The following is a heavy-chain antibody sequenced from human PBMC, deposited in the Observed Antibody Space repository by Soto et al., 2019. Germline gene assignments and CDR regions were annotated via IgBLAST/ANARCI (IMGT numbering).Heavy chain of an antibody. CDR1: GFTFSGYA. J-gene: IGHJ4*02. V-gene: IGHV3-30-3*01. D-gene: IGHD3-3*01. CDR3: ARVSSRFLVWPLDY. CDR2: ISDDGNNK. Sequence: PGGSLRLSCAASGFTFSGYAMHWVRQAPGKGLEWVALISDDGNNKYYADSVRGRFTISRDNSKNTLYLQMNSLRAEDTAVYCCARVSSRFLVWPLDYWGQGTRVTVS.